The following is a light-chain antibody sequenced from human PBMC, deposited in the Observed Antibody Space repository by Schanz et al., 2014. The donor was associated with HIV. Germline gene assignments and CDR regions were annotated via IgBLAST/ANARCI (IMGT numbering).Light chain of an antibody. CDR1: SSDVGSYNL. CDR2: EVS. Sequence: QSALTQPPSASGSPGQSVTISCTGTSSDVGSYNLVSWYQQHPGKAPKLMIYEVSKRPSGVSSRFSASKSGNTASLTISGLQAEDEADYYCSSYTISSPFVVFGGGTKLTVL. CDR3: SSYTISSPFVV. V-gene: IGLV2-14*02. J-gene: IGLJ2*01.